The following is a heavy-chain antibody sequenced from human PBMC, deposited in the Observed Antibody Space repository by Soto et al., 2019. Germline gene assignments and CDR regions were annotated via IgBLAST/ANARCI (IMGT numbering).Heavy chain of an antibody. Sequence: GGSLRLSCAASGFTVSSNYMSWVRQAPGKGLEWVSVIYSGGSTYYADSVKGRFTISRHNSKNTLYLQMNSLRAEDTAVYYCARGAGIAARPSYHYYYMDVWGKGTTVTVSS. CDR2: IYSGGST. V-gene: IGHV3-53*04. CDR3: ARGAGIAARPSYHYYYMDV. D-gene: IGHD6-6*01. CDR1: GFTVSSNY. J-gene: IGHJ6*03.